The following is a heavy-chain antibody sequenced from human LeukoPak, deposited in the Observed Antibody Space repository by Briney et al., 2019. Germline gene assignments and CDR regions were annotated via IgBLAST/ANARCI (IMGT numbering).Heavy chain of an antibody. J-gene: IGHJ5*02. CDR3: VKGGTMPHDWFDP. CDR2: ISSNGGNT. D-gene: IGHD2-2*01. CDR1: GFTFRTYA. Sequence: GGSLRLSCSASGFTFRTYAMHWVRQAPGKGLEYVSAISSNGGNTYSADSVKGRFNISRDNSKNALYLQMSSLRAEDTAVYYCVKGGTMPHDWFDPWGQGTLVTVSS. V-gene: IGHV3-64D*06.